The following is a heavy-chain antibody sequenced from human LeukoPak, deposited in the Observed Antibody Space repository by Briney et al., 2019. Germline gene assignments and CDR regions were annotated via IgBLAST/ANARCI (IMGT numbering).Heavy chain of an antibody. CDR1: GGSFSGYY. D-gene: IGHD3-3*01. J-gene: IGHJ4*02. Sequence: SETLSLTCAVYGGSFSGYYWSWIRQPPGKGLEWIGEINHSGSTNYNPSLKSRVTISVDTSKNQFSLKLSSVTAADTSVYYCARFFPNYFDYWGQGTLVTVSS. V-gene: IGHV4-34*01. CDR3: ARFFPNYFDY. CDR2: INHSGST.